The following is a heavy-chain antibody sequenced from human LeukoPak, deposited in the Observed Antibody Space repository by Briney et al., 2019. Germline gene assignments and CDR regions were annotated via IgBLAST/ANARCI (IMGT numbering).Heavy chain of an antibody. CDR3: AREEQHDSSGYYDGAVDY. V-gene: IGHV1-2*02. J-gene: IGHJ4*02. Sequence: ASVKVSCKASGYTFTGYYMHGVRQAPGQGLEWMGWINPNSGGTNYAQKFQGRVTMTRDTSISTAYMELSRLGSDDTAVYYCAREEQHDSSGYYDGAVDYWGQGTLVTVSS. D-gene: IGHD3-22*01. CDR2: INPNSGGT. CDR1: GYTFTGYY.